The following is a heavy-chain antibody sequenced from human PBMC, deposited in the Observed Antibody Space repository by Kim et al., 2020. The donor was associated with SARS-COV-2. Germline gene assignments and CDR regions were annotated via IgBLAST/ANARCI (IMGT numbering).Heavy chain of an antibody. D-gene: IGHD3-16*01. CDR1: GFTFRTYG. CDR2: IGPTGSST. J-gene: IGHJ1*01. Sequence: GGSLRLSCAASGFTFRTYGMDWVRQAPGKGLEWVSGIGPTGSSTYYADSVKVRFTISRDNSKNMLFLQMNSLRAEDTAVYYCAKLIGKDVEDFWGQGTLVTVSS. CDR3: AKLIGKDVEDF. V-gene: IGHV3-23*01.